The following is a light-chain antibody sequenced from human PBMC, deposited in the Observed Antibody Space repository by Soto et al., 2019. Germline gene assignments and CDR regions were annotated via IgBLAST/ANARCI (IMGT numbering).Light chain of an antibody. Sequence: IQMTQSPSSLSTSVGDRVTITCQASQDIKNYLIWYQQKPGKAPKLLVYDASTLGTGVSSRFSGGVSGTHFTLTISSLQPADIATYYCQQFDSVPCTFGQGTKLEMK. CDR3: QQFDSVPCT. CDR2: DAS. V-gene: IGKV1-33*01. J-gene: IGKJ2*02. CDR1: QDIKNY.